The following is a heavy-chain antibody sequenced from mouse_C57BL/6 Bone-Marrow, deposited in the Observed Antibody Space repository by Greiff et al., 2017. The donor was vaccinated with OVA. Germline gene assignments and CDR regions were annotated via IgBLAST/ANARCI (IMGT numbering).Heavy chain of an antibody. CDR3: ARDDYAAGDGGYYFDY. CDR1: GYTFTSYW. J-gene: IGHJ2*01. CDR2: LDPNSGGP. V-gene: IGHV1-72*01. Sequence: QVQLQQPGAELVKPGASVKLSCKASGYTFTSYWMHWVKQRPGRGLEWIGRLDPNSGGPKYNEKFKSKATLTVDKPSSTAYMQLSSLPSEDSAVYYCARDDYAAGDGGYYFDYWGQGTPLTVSS. D-gene: IGHD2-4*01.